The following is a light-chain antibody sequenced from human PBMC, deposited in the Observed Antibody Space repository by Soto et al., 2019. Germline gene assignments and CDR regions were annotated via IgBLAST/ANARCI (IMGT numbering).Light chain of an antibody. Sequence: EIVLTQSPGTLSLSPGERATLSCRASQTIGSTYLAWYRQRPGQAPTLLIYGASTRATGVPDRFIGSGSGTDFTLTISRLEPEDFAAYYCQQYGSSPPWTFGQGTKVEI. CDR3: QQYGSSPPWT. CDR2: GAS. CDR1: QTIGSTY. J-gene: IGKJ1*01. V-gene: IGKV3-20*01.